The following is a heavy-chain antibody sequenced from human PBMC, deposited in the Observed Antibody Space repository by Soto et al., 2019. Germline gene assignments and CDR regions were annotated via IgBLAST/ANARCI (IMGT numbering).Heavy chain of an antibody. Sequence: GASVKVSCKASGGTFSSYAISWVRQAPGQGLEWMGGIIPIFGTANYAQKFQGRVTITADESTSTAYMELSSLRSEDTAVYYCARVRGTDKYYYDSSGYYANWFDPWGQGTLVTVYS. CDR3: ARVRGTDKYYYDSSGYYANWFDP. D-gene: IGHD3-22*01. CDR1: GGTFSSYA. V-gene: IGHV1-69*13. J-gene: IGHJ5*02. CDR2: IIPIFGTA.